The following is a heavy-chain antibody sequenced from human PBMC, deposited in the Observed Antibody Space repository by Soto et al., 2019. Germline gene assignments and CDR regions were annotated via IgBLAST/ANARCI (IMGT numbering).Heavy chain of an antibody. J-gene: IGHJ5*02. CDR3: AAPWVFAAAAGFDP. Sequence: GGSLRLSCAASGFTFSSYSMNWVRQAPGKGLEWVSVIYSGGSTYYADSVKGRFTISRDNSKNTLYLQMNSLRAEDTAVYYCAAPWVFAAAAGFDPWGQGTLVTVSS. CDR1: GFTFSSYS. D-gene: IGHD6-13*01. V-gene: IGHV3-53*01. CDR2: IYSGGST.